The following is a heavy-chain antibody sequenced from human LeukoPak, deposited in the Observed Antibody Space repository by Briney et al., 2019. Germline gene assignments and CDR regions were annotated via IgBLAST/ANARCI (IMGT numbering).Heavy chain of an antibody. CDR3: ASWAPGGYAWFDP. CDR1: GGSISSGGYY. D-gene: IGHD2-15*01. Sequence: TLSLTCTVSGGSISSGGYYWSWIRRHPGKGLEWIGYIYYSGSTYYNPSLKSRVTISVDTSKNQFSLKLSSVTAADTAVYYCASWAPGGYAWFDPWGQGTLVTVSS. CDR2: IYYSGST. J-gene: IGHJ5*02. V-gene: IGHV4-31*03.